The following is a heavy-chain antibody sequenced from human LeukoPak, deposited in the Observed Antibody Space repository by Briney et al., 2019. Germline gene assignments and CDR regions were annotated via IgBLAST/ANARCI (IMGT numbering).Heavy chain of an antibody. D-gene: IGHD2-8*01. V-gene: IGHV4-31*03. CDR2: IYYSGST. Sequence: SETLSLTCTVSGGSISSGGYYWSWIRQHPGKGLEWIGYIYYSGSTYYNPSLKSRVTISVDTSKNQFSLKLSSVTAADTAVYYCARDEVGTDGYDYWGQGTLVTVSS. CDR1: GGSISSGGYY. CDR3: ARDEVGTDGYDY. J-gene: IGHJ4*02.